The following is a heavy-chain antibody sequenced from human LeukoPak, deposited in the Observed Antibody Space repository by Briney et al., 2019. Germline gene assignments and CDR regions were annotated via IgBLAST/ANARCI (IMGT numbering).Heavy chain of an antibody. CDR2: INPNSGNT. J-gene: IGHJ4*02. Sequence: ASVKVSCKASGYTFTGYYMHWVRRAPGQGLEWMGRINPNSGNTGYAQKFQGRVTMTRNTSISTAYMELSSLRSEDTAVYYCARSVSGWSDYWGQGTLVTVSS. CDR3: ARSVSGWSDY. CDR1: GYTFTGYY. V-gene: IGHV1-8*02. D-gene: IGHD6-13*01.